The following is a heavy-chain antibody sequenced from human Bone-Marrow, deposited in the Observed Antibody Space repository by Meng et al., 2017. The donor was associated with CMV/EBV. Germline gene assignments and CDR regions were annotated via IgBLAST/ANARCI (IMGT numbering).Heavy chain of an antibody. CDR2: ITSNSDNI. J-gene: IGHJ3*02. CDR1: GFTFHNFA. CDR3: ARDRRGYSSGWDGAFDI. V-gene: IGHV3-9*01. Sequence: GGSLRLSCTASGFTFHNFAMHWVRQAPGKGLEWLSGITSNSDNIAYADSVKGRFTISRDNAKNSLYLQMNSLRAEDTAVYYCARDRRGYSSGWDGAFDIWGQGTMVTVSS. D-gene: IGHD6-19*01.